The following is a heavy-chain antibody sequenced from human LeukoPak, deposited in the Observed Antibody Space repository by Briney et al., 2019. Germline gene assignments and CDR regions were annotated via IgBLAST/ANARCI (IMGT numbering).Heavy chain of an antibody. V-gene: IGHV4-39*01. D-gene: IGHD3-3*01. J-gene: IGHJ4*02. CDR2: MYSSGST. CDR1: GGSISSSSYY. CDR3: ASNEWSGYYFDY. Sequence: SETLSLTCTVSGGSISSSSYYWGWIRQPPGKGLEWLGSMYSSGSTYYNPSLKSRVIMSVDTSKNQFSLKLSSVTAADTAVYYCASNEWSGYYFDYWGQGTLVTVSS.